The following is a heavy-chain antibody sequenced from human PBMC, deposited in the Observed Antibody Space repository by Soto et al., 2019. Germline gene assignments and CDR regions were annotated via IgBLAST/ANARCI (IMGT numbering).Heavy chain of an antibody. CDR3: ARRGGSSSGYYYYAMDV. V-gene: IGHV4-31*02. D-gene: IGHD6-6*01. CDR2: IYSNGDT. Sequence: SETLSLTXSVSSDSMNSGGYYWSWIRQHPGKGLEWIGYIYSNGDTYYNPSLKSRVTISVDTSKNQFSLNLTSVTAADTAVYYCARRGGSSSGYYYYAMDVWGQGTTVTVSS. CDR1: SDSMNSGGYY. J-gene: IGHJ6*02.